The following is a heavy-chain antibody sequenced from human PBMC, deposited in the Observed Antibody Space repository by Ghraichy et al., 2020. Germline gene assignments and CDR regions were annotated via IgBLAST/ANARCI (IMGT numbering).Heavy chain of an antibody. CDR2: IYWDDDK. CDR1: GFSLSTSEVG. V-gene: IGHV2-5*05. CDR3: AHRRRGGDYFDY. J-gene: IGHJ4*02. D-gene: IGHD3-10*01. Sequence: SGPTLVKPTQTLTLTCTFSGFSLSTSEVGVGWIRQPPGKALEWLTLIYWDDDKRYGPSLKSRLTITKDTSKNQVVLTMTNMDPVDTATYFCAHRRRGGDYFDYWGQGTLVTVSS.